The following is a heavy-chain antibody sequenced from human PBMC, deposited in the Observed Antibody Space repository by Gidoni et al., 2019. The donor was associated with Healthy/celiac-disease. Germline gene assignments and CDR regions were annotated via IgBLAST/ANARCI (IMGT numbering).Heavy chain of an antibody. V-gene: IGHV4-30-2*01. Sequence: QLQLQESGSGLVKPSQPLSLTCAVSGGSIRSGVYSWSWIRQPPGKGLGWVGYIDHSGSTSYNPSLKSRVTRSVDRSKNQFSQKLSSVTAADTAVYYCARGGLQSTFDYWGQGTLVTVSS. CDR2: IDHSGST. CDR3: ARGGLQSTFDY. J-gene: IGHJ4*02. CDR1: GGSIRSGVYS. D-gene: IGHD5-12*01.